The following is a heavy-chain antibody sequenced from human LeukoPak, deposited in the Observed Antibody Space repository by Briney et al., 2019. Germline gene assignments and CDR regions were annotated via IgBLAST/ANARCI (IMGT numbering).Heavy chain of an antibody. J-gene: IGHJ4*02. CDR2: TTGGGGNT. Sequence: PGGSLRLSCAASGFTLSSYAMTWVRQAPGKGLEWVSTTTGGGGNTYYADSVKGRFTISRDRSKNSLYLQMSSLRAEDTAVYYCARARYYGSGGPIDYWGQGTLVTVSS. D-gene: IGHD3-22*01. CDR1: GFTLSSYA. CDR3: ARARYYGSGGPIDY. V-gene: IGHV3-23*01.